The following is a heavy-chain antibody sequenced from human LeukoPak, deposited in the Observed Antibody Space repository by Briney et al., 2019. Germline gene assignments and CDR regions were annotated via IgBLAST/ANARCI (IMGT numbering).Heavy chain of an antibody. V-gene: IGHV3-33*01. CDR3: AGAESSNCFDY. D-gene: IGHD6-13*01. CDR1: GFTFSNYG. J-gene: IGHJ4*02. Sequence: GGSLRLSCAASGFTFSNYGMHWVRQAPGKGLEWVAIIWYDGSNKYYAASVKGRFTISRDNSENTLHLQMNSLRTEDTAVYYCAGAESSNCFDYWVQGTLVTVSS. CDR2: IWYDGSNK.